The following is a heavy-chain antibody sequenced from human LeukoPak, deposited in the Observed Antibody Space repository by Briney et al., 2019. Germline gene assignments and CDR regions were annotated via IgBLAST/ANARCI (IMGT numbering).Heavy chain of an antibody. J-gene: IGHJ3*02. D-gene: IGHD6-13*01. CDR2: IYYSGST. CDR3: ASAPATGNRMIGSFDI. Sequence: SETLSLTCTVSDGSISSYYWSWIRQPPGKGLEWIGYIYYSGSTSYNPSLKSRVTISVDTSKDQFSLKLSSVTAAHTAVYAGASAPATGNRMIGSFDIWGQGTMVTVSA. V-gene: IGHV4-59*12. CDR1: DGSISSYY.